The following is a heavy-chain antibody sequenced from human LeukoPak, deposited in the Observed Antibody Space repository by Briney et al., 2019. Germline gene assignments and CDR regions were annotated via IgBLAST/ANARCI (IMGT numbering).Heavy chain of an antibody. CDR1: GFTFSTYC. CDR2: IKKDGTPR. Sequence: PGGSLRLSCAASGFTFSTYCMSWVRQAPGKGLEWVANIKKDGTPRYHADSVKGRFIISRDNARKSLYLQIDSLRAEDTGVYYCGRESRGGAVHLDDWGQGTLVTVSS. V-gene: IGHV3-7*01. J-gene: IGHJ4*02. CDR3: GRESRGGAVHLDD. D-gene: IGHD3-10*01.